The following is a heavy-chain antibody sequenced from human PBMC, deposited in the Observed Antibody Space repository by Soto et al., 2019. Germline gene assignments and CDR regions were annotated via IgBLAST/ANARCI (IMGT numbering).Heavy chain of an antibody. CDR1: GGSITDYS. D-gene: IGHD1-7*01. Sequence: QVQVKESGPGLVKPSETLSLTCTVSGGSITDYSWSWIRQSAGKGLEWLGRISINGNSHYHPSLRSRVTMSIETSKTQFSLNLRSVTAADTAVYYCARESGYNWTYGVDWGQGTLVTVSS. CDR3: ARESGYNWTYGVD. V-gene: IGHV4-4*07. J-gene: IGHJ4*02. CDR2: ISINGNS.